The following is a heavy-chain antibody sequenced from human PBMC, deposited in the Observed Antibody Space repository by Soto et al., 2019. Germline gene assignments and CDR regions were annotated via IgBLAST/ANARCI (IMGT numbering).Heavy chain of an antibody. CDR2: ILPIFGRT. D-gene: IGHD5-18*01. CDR1: GAIFRSNA. Sequence: QVQLVQSWAEVKKPGSSVKVTCKASGAIFRSNAIRWVRPAPGQGLEWMGGILPIFGRTNYEKKFQGRFTITADKSTRTAYMGLSSWKSEDTAVYYCATGGRGYSSAPRFYFEYWGQGTRVPVPS. J-gene: IGHJ4*02. V-gene: IGHV1-69*06. CDR3: ATGGRGYSSAPRFYFEY.